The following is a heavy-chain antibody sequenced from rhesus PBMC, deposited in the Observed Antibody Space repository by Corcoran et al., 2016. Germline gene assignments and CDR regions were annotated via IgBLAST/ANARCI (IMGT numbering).Heavy chain of an antibody. CDR2: MGGRRGTT. CDR1: GGSISGYY. D-gene: IGHD3-16*01. V-gene: IGHV4-165*02. J-gene: IGHJ4*01. CDR3: ARYYSGSFYFDY. Sequence: QVQLQESGPGLVKPSETLSLTCAVSGGSISGYYWNWIRQPPGKGVECVGYMGGRRGTTYYTPSLMSRVTISTDTSKNQFSLRLSAVTAADAAVYFCARYYSGSFYFDYWGQGVLVTVSS.